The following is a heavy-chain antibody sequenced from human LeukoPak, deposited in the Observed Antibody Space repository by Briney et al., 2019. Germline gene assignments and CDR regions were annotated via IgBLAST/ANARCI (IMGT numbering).Heavy chain of an antibody. J-gene: IGHJ6*04. CDR2: INAGNGNT. Sequence: ASVKVSCKASGYTLTSYAMHWVRQAPGQRLEWMGWINAGNGNTKYSQKFQGRVTITRDTSASTAYMELSSLRSEDTAVYYCARDGDSGYEYYYYYGMDVWGKGTTVTVSS. CDR3: ARDGDSGYEYYYYYGMDV. CDR1: GYTLTSYA. V-gene: IGHV1-3*01. D-gene: IGHD5-12*01.